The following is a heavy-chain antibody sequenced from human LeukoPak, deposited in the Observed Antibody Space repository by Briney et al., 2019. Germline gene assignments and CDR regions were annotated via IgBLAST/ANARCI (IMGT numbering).Heavy chain of an antibody. V-gene: IGHV1-2*02. Sequence: ASAKVSCKASGYTFTSYGISWVRQAPGQGLEWMGWINPDNGGTNYAQKFQGRVTMTRDMSISTAYMELSRLRSDDTAVYYYARDPSNSGYDYLYYFDYWGQGTLVTVSS. CDR3: ARDPSNSGYDYLYYFDY. J-gene: IGHJ4*02. CDR2: INPDNGGT. D-gene: IGHD5-12*01. CDR1: GYTFTSYG.